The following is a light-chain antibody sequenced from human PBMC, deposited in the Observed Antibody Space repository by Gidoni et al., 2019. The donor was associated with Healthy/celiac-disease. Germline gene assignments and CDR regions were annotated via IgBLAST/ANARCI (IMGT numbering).Light chain of an antibody. J-gene: IGLJ2*01. V-gene: IGLV2-11*01. CDR1: SSDVGGYNY. CDR2: DVS. CDR3: CSYAGSYTV. Sequence: QSALTQPRSVSASPGQSVTISCTGTSSDVGGYNYVSWYQQHTGKAPKLMIYDVSKRPSGVPDRFSGSKSGNTASLTISGLQAEDEAAYYCCSYAGSYTVFGGGTKLTVL.